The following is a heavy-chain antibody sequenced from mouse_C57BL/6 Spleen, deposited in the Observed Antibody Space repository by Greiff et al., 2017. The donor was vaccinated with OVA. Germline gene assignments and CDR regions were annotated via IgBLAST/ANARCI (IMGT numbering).Heavy chain of an antibody. CDR2: IDPSDSET. D-gene: IGHD2-2*01. CDR3: ARGGYEKVWFAY. V-gene: IGHV1-52*01. CDR1: GYTFTSYW. Sequence: QVQLQQPGAELVRPGSSVKLSCKASGYTFTSYWMHWVKQRPIQGLEWIGNIDPSDSETHYNQKFKDKATLTVDKSSSTAYMQLSSLTSEDSAVYYCARGGYEKVWFAYWGQGTLVTVSA. J-gene: IGHJ3*01.